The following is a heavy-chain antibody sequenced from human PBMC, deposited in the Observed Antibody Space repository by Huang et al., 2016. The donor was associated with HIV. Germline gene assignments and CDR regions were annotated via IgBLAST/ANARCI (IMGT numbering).Heavy chain of an antibody. CDR3: ASEIAAASIDY. CDR1: GFTFSSYS. Sequence: CAASGFTFSSYSMNWVRQAPGKGLEWVSSISSRSSYIYYADSVKGRFTISRDNAKNSLYLQMNSLRAEDTAVYYCASEIAAASIDYWGQGTLVTVSS. D-gene: IGHD6-13*01. J-gene: IGHJ4*02. CDR2: ISSRSSYI. V-gene: IGHV3-21*01.